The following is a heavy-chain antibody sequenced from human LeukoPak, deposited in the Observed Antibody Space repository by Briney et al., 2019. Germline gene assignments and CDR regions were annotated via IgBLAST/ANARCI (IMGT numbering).Heavy chain of an antibody. CDR3: ARDLSRYCSGGSCYSGHY. Sequence: GGSLRLSCAASGFTFSSYAMHWVRQAPGKGLEWVAVISYDGSNKYYAGSVKGRFTISRDNSKNTLYLQMNSLRAEDTAVYYCARDLSRYCSGGSCYSGHYWGQGTLVTVSS. J-gene: IGHJ4*02. CDR1: GFTFSSYA. V-gene: IGHV3-30*04. D-gene: IGHD2-15*01. CDR2: ISYDGSNK.